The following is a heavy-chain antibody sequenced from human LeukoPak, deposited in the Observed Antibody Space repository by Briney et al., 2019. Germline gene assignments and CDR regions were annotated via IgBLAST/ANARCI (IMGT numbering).Heavy chain of an antibody. Sequence: PSETLSLTCTVSGGSISSSSYYWGWIRQPPGKGLEWIGNIYYSGTTYYNPSLMSRVTVSVDTSKNQFSLKVSSVTAADTAVYYCARVNGDYYFDYWGQGTLVTVSS. CDR3: ARVNGDYYFDY. CDR2: IYYSGTT. V-gene: IGHV4-39*01. D-gene: IGHD4-17*01. J-gene: IGHJ4*02. CDR1: GGSISSSSYY.